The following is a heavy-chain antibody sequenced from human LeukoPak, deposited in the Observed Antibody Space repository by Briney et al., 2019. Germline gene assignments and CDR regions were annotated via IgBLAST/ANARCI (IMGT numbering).Heavy chain of an antibody. Sequence: GGSLRLSCVASGFTFSTYWMSWVRQAPGKGLEWVANIKQDGGEKYSVDSVKGRFTISRDNAKSSLYLEMNNLRVEDTAVYYCATSQTTSGRYGNAFDIWGQGTMVTVSS. V-gene: IGHV3-7*03. CDR1: GFTFSTYW. D-gene: IGHD6-19*01. CDR2: IKQDGGEK. J-gene: IGHJ3*02. CDR3: ATSQTTSGRYGNAFDI.